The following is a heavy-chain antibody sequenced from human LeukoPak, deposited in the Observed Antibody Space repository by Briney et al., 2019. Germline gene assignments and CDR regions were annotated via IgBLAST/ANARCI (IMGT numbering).Heavy chain of an antibody. J-gene: IGHJ4*02. CDR2: ISGSGGST. D-gene: IGHD1-1*01. CDR1: GFTFSSYA. CDR3: AKDEPTNDLPKAGRMARGY. V-gene: IGHV3-23*01. Sequence: GGSLRLSCAASGFTFSSYAMSWVRQAPGKGLEWVSAISGSGGSTYYADSVKGRFTISRDNSKNTLYLQMNSLRAEDTAVYYCAKDEPTNDLPKAGRMARGYWGQGTLVTVSS.